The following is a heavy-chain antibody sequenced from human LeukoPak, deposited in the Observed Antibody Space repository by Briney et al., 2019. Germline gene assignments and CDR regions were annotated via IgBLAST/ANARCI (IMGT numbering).Heavy chain of an antibody. J-gene: IGHJ2*01. D-gene: IGHD4-17*01. Sequence: GGSLRLSCAASGFTFSSYWMHWVRQAPGKGLEWVGRTRNKANSYTTEYAASVKGRFTISRDDSKNSLYLQMNSLKTEDTAVYYCARDRLRTDWYFDLWGRGTLVTVSS. CDR3: ARDRLRTDWYFDL. CDR2: TRNKANSYTT. V-gene: IGHV3-72*01. CDR1: GFTFSSYW.